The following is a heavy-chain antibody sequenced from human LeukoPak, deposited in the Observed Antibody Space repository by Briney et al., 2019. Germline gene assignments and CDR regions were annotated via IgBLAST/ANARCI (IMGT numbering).Heavy chain of an antibody. CDR2: IYYSGNT. V-gene: IGHV4-38-2*01. CDR3: TRQTGSGLFILP. Sequence: SETLSLTCSVSGYSISSGYYWGWIRQPPGKGLEWIGSIYYSGNTYYNASLKSQVSISIDTSKNQFSLRLTSVTAADTAVYYCTRQTGSGLFILPGGQGTLVTVSS. CDR1: GYSISSGYY. J-gene: IGHJ4*02. D-gene: IGHD3/OR15-3a*01.